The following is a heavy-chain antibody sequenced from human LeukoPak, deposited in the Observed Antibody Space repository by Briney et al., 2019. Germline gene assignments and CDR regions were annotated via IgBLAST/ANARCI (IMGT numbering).Heavy chain of an antibody. D-gene: IGHD1-26*01. J-gene: IGHJ4*02. V-gene: IGHV4-59*01. Sequence: SETLSLTCTVSGGSISSYYWSWIRQTPGKGLEWIGYIYYSGSTNYNPPLKSRVTISVDTSKNQFSLKLSSVTAADTAVYYCARGRYSGSYSGGYYFDYWGQGTLVTVSS. CDR3: ARGRYSGSYSGGYYFDY. CDR1: GGSISSYY. CDR2: IYYSGST.